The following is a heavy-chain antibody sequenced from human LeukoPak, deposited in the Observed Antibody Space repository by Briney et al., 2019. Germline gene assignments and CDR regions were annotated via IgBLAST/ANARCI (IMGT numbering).Heavy chain of an antibody. D-gene: IGHD3-22*01. CDR2: FSGDGDIT. CDR1: GFTFDDYA. V-gene: IGHV3-43*02. Sequence: PGGSLRLSCAASGFTFDDYAMHWARQARGKGLEWVSLFSGDGDITYYTDSVKGRFTISRDNRKNSLYLQMSSLRTEDTALYYCAKEPHYYDSSGYYWGQGTLVTVSS. CDR3: AKEPHYYDSSGYY. J-gene: IGHJ4*02.